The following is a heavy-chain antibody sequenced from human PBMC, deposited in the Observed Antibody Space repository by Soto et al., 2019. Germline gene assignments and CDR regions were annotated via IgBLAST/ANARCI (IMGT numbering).Heavy chain of an antibody. V-gene: IGHV3-33*01. CDR3: ARDPGYSNYHFDY. CDR2: IWYDGSKK. J-gene: IGHJ4*02. CDR1: GFTFSSHA. D-gene: IGHD4-4*01. Sequence: QVQLVESGGGVVQPGRSLRLSCVASGFTFSSHAMHWVRQAPGKGLEWVAVIWYDGSKKYYADSVKGRFTVARDDFKNTLYLQMNSLRVEDPAVYYCARDPGYSNYHFDYWGQGTLVTVSP.